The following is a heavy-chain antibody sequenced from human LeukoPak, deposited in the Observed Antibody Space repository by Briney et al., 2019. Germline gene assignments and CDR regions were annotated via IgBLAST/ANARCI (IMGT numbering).Heavy chain of an antibody. Sequence: GGSLRLSCAASGFTFSSYAMHWVRQAPGKGLEWVAVISYDGSNKYYSDSVKGRFTISRDNSKNTLYLQMNSLRAEDTAVYYCARLEPSYWGQGTLVTVSS. J-gene: IGHJ4*02. CDR3: ARLEPSY. CDR2: ISYDGSNK. V-gene: IGHV3-30*01. CDR1: GFTFSSYA.